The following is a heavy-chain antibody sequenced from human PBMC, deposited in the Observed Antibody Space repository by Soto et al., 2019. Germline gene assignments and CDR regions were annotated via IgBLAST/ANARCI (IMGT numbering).Heavy chain of an antibody. CDR1: GGSISSGGYY. CDR2: IYYSGST. Sequence: SETLSLTCAVSGGSISSGGYYWIWIRQHPGKGLEWIGYIYYSGSTYYNPSLKSRVTISVDTSKNQFSLKLSSVTAADTAVYYCARNLGGSGSYNWFDPWGQGTLVTVSS. J-gene: IGHJ5*02. V-gene: IGHV4-31*11. D-gene: IGHD3-10*01. CDR3: ARNLGGSGSYNWFDP.